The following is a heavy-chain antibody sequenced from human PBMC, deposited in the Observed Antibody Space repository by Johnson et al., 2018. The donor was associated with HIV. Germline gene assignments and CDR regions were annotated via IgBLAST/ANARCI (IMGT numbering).Heavy chain of an antibody. J-gene: IGHJ3*02. CDR3: ANFRYGSSPDAFDI. CDR1: GLIVSSSY. Sequence: VQLVESGGGLIQPGGSLRLSCAASGLIVSSSYMTWVRQGPGKGLEWVSVIYSGGSTYYADPVKGRFTISRDNSKNTLYLQINSLRAEDTAVYYCANFRYGSSPDAFDIWGQGTMVTVSS. D-gene: IGHD6-6*01. V-gene: IGHV3-53*01. CDR2: IYSGGST.